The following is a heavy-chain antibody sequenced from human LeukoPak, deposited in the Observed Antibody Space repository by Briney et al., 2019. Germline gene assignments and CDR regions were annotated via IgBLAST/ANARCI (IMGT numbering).Heavy chain of an antibody. Sequence: GESLRLSCAASGFIFSDHYMDWDRQAPGKVLEWVGRIRKKTNSYTTEYAASVKGRFTISRDDSENSLYLQMNNLKTEDTAVYFCGRIHAARDYGMDVWGQGTTVTVSS. D-gene: IGHD6-25*01. CDR3: GRIHAARDYGMDV. V-gene: IGHV3-72*01. CDR1: GFIFSDHY. CDR2: IRKKTNSYTT. J-gene: IGHJ6*02.